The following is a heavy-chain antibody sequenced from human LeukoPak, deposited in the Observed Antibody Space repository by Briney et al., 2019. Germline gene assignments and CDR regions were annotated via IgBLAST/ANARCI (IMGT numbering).Heavy chain of an antibody. D-gene: IGHD2-15*01. CDR2: IGGSGIST. J-gene: IGHJ4*02. Sequence: GGSLRLSCAASGYTFSNNAMYWVRQAPGKGLEWVSVIGGSGISTYYADSVKDRFTISRDNSKNTLYLQMNSLRAEDTAVYCCAKLVVVVGTIDYLDYWGQGTLVTVSS. CDR1: GYTFSNNA. CDR3: AKLVVVVGTIDYLDY. V-gene: IGHV3-23*01.